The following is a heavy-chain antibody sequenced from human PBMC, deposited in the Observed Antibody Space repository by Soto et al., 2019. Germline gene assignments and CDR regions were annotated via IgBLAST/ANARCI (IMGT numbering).Heavy chain of an antibody. CDR2: IIPIFGTA. V-gene: IGHV1-69*01. CDR3: ASQKSYYYDSSGYSY. D-gene: IGHD3-22*01. J-gene: IGHJ4*02. CDR1: GGTFSSYA. Sequence: QVQLVQSGAEVKKPGSSVKVSCKASGGTFSSYAISWVRQDPGQGLEWMGGIIPIFGTANYAQKFQGRVTITADESTSTAYMELSSLRSEDTAVYYCASQKSYYYDSSGYSYWGQGTLVTVSS.